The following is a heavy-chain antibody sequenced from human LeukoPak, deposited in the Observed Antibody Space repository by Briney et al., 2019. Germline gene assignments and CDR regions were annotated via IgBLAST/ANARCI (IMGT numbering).Heavy chain of an antibody. J-gene: IGHJ5*02. CDR3: ARDLITIFGVVIIPSWFDP. D-gene: IGHD3-3*01. CDR2: IYHSGST. Sequence: PSETLSLTCTVAGYSISSGYYWGWIRQPPGKGLEWIGSIYHSGSTYYNPSLKSRVTISVDTSKNQFSLKLSSVTAADTAVYYCARDLITIFGVVIIPSWFDPWGQGTLVTVSS. CDR1: GYSISSGYY. V-gene: IGHV4-38-2*02.